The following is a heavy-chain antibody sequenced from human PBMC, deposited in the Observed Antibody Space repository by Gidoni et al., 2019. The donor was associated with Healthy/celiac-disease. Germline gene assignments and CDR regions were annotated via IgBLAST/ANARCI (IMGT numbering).Heavy chain of an antibody. Sequence: QVQLQESGPGLGKPAETLSLTGTVSGGSISSYYWSWIQQPPGKGLEWIGYINYSGSTNYNPSLESRVTISVDTSKNQFSLKLSSVTAAATAVYYCARGLAENWFDPWGQGTLVTVSS. CDR1: GGSISSYY. CDR3: ARGLAENWFDP. V-gene: IGHV4-59*01. D-gene: IGHD3-3*02. CDR2: INYSGST. J-gene: IGHJ5*02.